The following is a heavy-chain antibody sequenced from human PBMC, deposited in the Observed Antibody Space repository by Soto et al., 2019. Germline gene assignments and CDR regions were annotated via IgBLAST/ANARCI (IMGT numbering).Heavy chain of an antibody. CDR1: GFTFSSYA. CDR3: AKVGATVTAYYFDY. Sequence: EVQLLESGGGLVQPGGSLRLSCAASGFTFSSYAMSWVRQAPGTGLEWVSAISGSGGSTYYADSVKGRFTISRDHSKNTLYLQMTSLRAEDTAVYYCAKVGATVTAYYFDYWGQGTLVTVSS. V-gene: IGHV3-23*01. CDR2: ISGSGGST. D-gene: IGHD4-17*01. J-gene: IGHJ4*02.